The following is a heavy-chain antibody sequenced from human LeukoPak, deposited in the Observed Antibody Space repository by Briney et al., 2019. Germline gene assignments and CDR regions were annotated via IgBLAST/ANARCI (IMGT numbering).Heavy chain of an antibody. CDR3: ARSRGSLWFDP. CDR2: IYYSGST. V-gene: IGHV4-31*03. J-gene: IGHJ5*02. Sequence: PSETLSLTCTVSGGSISSGGYYWSWIRQHPGKGLEWIGYIYYSGSTCYNPSLKSRVTISVDTSKNQFSLKLSSVTAADTAVYYCARSRGSLWFDPWGQGTLVTVSS. CDR1: GGSISSGGYY. D-gene: IGHD3-10*01.